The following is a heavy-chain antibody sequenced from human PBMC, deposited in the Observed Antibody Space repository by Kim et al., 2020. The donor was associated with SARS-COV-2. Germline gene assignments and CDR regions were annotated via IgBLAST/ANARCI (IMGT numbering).Heavy chain of an antibody. CDR2: INHSGST. V-gene: IGHV4-34*01. J-gene: IGHJ4*02. CDR3: ARGPTHYSGSGSTLDY. CDR1: GGSFSGYY. Sequence: SETLSLTCAVYGGSFSGYYWSWIRQPPGKGLEWIGEINHSGSTNYNPSLKSRVTISVDTSKNQFSLKLSSVTAADTAVYYCARGPTHYSGSGSTLDYWGQGTLGNVSS. D-gene: IGHD3-10*01.